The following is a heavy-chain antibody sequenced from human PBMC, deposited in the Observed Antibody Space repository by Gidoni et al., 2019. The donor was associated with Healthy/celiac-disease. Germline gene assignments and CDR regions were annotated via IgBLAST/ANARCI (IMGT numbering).Heavy chain of an antibody. D-gene: IGHD3-22*01. CDR2: INPSGGST. CDR3: ARGGYDSSGYYYVGDEFQH. Sequence: QVQPVQSGAEVKKPGASVKVSCKASGYTFTSYYMHWVRQAPGQGLEWMGIINPSGGSTSYAQKFQGRVTMTRDTSTSTVYMELSSLRSEDTAVYYCARGGYDSSGYYYVGDEFQHWGQGTLVTVSS. V-gene: IGHV1-46*01. J-gene: IGHJ1*01. CDR1: GYTFTSYY.